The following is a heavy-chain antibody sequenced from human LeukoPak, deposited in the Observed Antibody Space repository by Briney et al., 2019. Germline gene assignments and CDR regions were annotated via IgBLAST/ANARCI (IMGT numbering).Heavy chain of an antibody. Sequence: GGSLRLSCAASGFTFSSYAMHWVRQAPGKGLEWVAVISYDGSNKYYADSVKGRFTISRDNSKNTLYLQMNSLRAEDTAVYYCMCGMTTVATDYYGMDVWGQGTTVTVSS. D-gene: IGHD4-17*01. CDR1: GFTFSSYA. CDR2: ISYDGSNK. V-gene: IGHV3-30-3*01. J-gene: IGHJ6*02. CDR3: MCGMTTVATDYYGMDV.